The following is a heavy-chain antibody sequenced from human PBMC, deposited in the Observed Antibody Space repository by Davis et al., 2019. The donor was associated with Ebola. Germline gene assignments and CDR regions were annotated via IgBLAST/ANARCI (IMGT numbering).Heavy chain of an antibody. CDR2: ISGSGGST. CDR1: GFTFSSYA. D-gene: IGHD6-13*01. V-gene: IGHV3-23*01. J-gene: IGHJ4*02. Sequence: PGGSLRLSCAASGFTFSSYAMSWVRQAPGKGLEWVSAISGSGGSTYYADSVKGRFTISRDNSKNTLYLQMNSLRAEDTAVYYCASLYSSIVWCYFDYWGQGTLVTVSS. CDR3: ASLYSSIVWCYFDY.